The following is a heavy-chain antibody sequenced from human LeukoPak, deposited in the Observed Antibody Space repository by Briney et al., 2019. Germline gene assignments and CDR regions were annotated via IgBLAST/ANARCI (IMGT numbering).Heavy chain of an antibody. CDR3: ARGNRIVGATFIVFWVTHPHAFDI. CDR2: INHSEST. V-gene: IGHV4-34*01. CDR1: GGSFSGYY. Sequence: PSETLSLTCAVYGGSFSGYYWSWIRQPPGKGLEWIGEINHSESTNYNPSLKSRVTISVDTSKNQFSLKLSSVTAADTAVYYCARGNRIVGATFIVFWVTHPHAFDIWGQGTMVAVSS. J-gene: IGHJ3*02. D-gene: IGHD1-26*01.